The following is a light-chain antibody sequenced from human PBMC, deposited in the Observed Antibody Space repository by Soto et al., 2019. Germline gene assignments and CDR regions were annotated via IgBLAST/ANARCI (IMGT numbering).Light chain of an antibody. CDR1: SSDVGAYNY. Sequence: QSALTQPPSASGSPGQSVTISCTGTSSDVGAYNYVSWYQQHPGKAPKLMIYEVSERPSGVPDCFSGSKSGNTASLTVSGLQAEDEADYYCSSYVGSNSQEVFGGGTQLTVL. J-gene: IGLJ7*01. CDR2: EVS. CDR3: SSYVGSNSQEV. V-gene: IGLV2-8*01.